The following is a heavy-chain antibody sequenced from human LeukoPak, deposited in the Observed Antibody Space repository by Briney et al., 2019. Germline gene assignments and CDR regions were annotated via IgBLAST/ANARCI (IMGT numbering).Heavy chain of an antibody. Sequence: GGSLRLSCTGSAFTFSSYDMHWVRQAPGKGLEWVALIWYDGSNKYYADSVKGRLTISRDNSKNTLYLQMNSLRAEDTAVYYCAREGPRGNSQFDYWGQGTLVTVSS. J-gene: IGHJ4*02. CDR3: AREGPRGNSQFDY. D-gene: IGHD2/OR15-2a*01. CDR2: IWYDGSNK. CDR1: AFTFSSYD. V-gene: IGHV3-33*08.